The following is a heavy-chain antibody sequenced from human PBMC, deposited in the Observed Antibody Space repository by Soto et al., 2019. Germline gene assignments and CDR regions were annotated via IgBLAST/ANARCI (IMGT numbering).Heavy chain of an antibody. V-gene: IGHV3-23*01. CDR2: ISFSGDET. CDR1: GFTFTNYA. D-gene: IGHD2-21*02. Sequence: GGSLRLSCAASGFTFTNYAMTWVRQAPGKGLEWVSDISFSGDETYYADSVTGRFTISRDNSKNTVYLQMNSLRAEDTALYYCAKHGDYGKYFYYIDVWGKGTTVTVSS. CDR3: AKHGDYGKYFYYIDV. J-gene: IGHJ6*03.